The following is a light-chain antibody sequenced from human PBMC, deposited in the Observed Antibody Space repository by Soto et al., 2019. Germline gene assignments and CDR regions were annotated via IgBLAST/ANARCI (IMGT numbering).Light chain of an antibody. CDR1: SSDIGGYNF. Sequence: QSALTQPPSASGSPGQSVAISGTGTSSDIGGYNFVSWYQQHPGKAPKLMIYEVTKRPSGVPDRFSGSKSGNTATLIVSGLQAEDEADYYCNSHGGGNNPYVFGTGTKLTVL. CDR3: NSHGGGNNPYV. J-gene: IGLJ1*01. CDR2: EVT. V-gene: IGLV2-8*01.